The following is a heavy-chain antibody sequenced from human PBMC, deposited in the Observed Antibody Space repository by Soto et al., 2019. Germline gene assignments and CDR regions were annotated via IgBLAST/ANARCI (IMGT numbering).Heavy chain of an antibody. J-gene: IGHJ6*02. CDR3: ASSTGTTLYYYYGMDV. V-gene: IGHV4-59*01. CDR1: GGSISSYY. CDR2: IYYSGST. D-gene: IGHD1-7*01. Sequence: NPSETLSLTCTVSGGSISSYYWSWIRQPPGKGLEWIGYIYYSGSTNYNPSLKSRVTISVDTSKNQFSLKLSSVTAADTAVYYCASSTGTTLYYYYGMDVWGQGTTVTVSS.